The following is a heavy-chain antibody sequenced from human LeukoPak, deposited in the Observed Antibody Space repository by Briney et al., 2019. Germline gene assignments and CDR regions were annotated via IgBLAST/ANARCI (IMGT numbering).Heavy chain of an antibody. CDR3: ARVMSGSQFDY. V-gene: IGHV4-38-2*01. Sequence: SETLSLTCAVSGYSITSDYYWGWIRQSPGKGLEWIGSISDGGNTYYNSSLESRVTISRDTSKNQFSLKLTSVTASDTAVYYCARVMSGSQFDYWGQGKLDTVSS. CDR2: ISDGGNT. D-gene: IGHD1-26*01. CDR1: GYSITSDYY. J-gene: IGHJ4*02.